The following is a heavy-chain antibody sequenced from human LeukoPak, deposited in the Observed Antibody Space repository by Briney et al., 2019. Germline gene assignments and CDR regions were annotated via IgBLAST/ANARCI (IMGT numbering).Heavy chain of an antibody. Sequence: ASVKVSCKASGYTFTSYGISWVRQAPGQGLEWMGWISAYNGNTNYAQKLQGRVTMTTDTPTSTAYMELRSLRSDDTAVYYCAREKHGYSYGYDYYYYGMDVWGQGTTVTVSS. D-gene: IGHD5-18*01. CDR3: AREKHGYSYGYDYYYYGMDV. V-gene: IGHV1-18*01. J-gene: IGHJ6*02. CDR2: ISAYNGNT. CDR1: GYTFTSYG.